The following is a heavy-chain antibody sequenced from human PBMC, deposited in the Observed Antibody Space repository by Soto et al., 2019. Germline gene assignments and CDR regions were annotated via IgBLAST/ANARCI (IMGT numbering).Heavy chain of an antibody. V-gene: IGHV4-4*02. CDR2: IFRGGST. D-gene: IGHD2-2*02. CDR3: ARSILAHPWFDP. J-gene: IGHJ5*02. CDR1: GASITSTNW. Sequence: QVQLQESGPGLVRPSETLSLTCAVSGASITSTNWWSWVRQPPGKGLEWIGGIFRGGSTNYNRSLQSRVTISVDKSTNQFSLRLTSVTAADTAVYYCARSILAHPWFDPWGQGTLVSVYS.